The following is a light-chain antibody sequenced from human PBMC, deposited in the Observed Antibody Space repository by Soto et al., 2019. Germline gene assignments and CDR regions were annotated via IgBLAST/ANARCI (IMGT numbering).Light chain of an antibody. V-gene: IGKV1-6*01. CDR3: RQDYNYPWT. Sequence: AIQMTQSPSSLSASVGDRVTITCRASQAIRNDVAWYQQKAGKAPKLLIAAASILQSGVPSRFSGRGSGTDVTLTIRSLESEVLGTYYCRQDYNYPWTFGQGTKVAIK. CDR2: AAS. J-gene: IGKJ1*01. CDR1: QAIRND.